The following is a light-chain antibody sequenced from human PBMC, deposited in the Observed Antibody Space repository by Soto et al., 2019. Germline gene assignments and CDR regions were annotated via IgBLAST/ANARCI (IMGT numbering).Light chain of an antibody. CDR2: EGS. J-gene: IGLJ3*02. CDR3: CSYAGSSTLNWV. V-gene: IGLV2-23*01. Sequence: QSALTQPASVSGSPGQSITISCTGTSSDVGSYNLVSWYQQHPGKAPKLMIYEGSKRPSGVSNRFSGSKSGNTASLTISGLQAEDEADYYCCSYAGSSTLNWVFSGGTKLTVL. CDR1: SSDVGSYNL.